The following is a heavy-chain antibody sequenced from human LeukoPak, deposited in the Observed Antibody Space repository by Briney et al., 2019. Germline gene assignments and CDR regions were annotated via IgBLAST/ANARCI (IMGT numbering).Heavy chain of an antibody. V-gene: IGHV4-34*01. CDR1: GGSFSGYY. Sequence: PSETLSLTCAVYGGSFSGYYWSWIRQPPGKGLEWIGEINHSGSTNYNPSLKSRVTISVDTSKNQFSLKPSSVTAADTAVYYCARVAQYYYDSSGYYEYYFDYWGQGTLVTVSS. CDR2: INHSGST. D-gene: IGHD3-22*01. CDR3: ARVAQYYYDSSGYYEYYFDY. J-gene: IGHJ4*02.